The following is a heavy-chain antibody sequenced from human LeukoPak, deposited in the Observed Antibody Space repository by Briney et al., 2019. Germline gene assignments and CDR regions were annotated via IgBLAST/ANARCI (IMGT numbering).Heavy chain of an antibody. CDR3: ARDGHARYGMDV. Sequence: ASVKVFCKASGYTFSSYGISWVRQAPGQGLEWMGWISAYNGNTNYAQKLQGRVTMTTDTSTFTAYMDLRSLRSDDTAVYYCARDGHARYGMDVWGQGTTVTVSS. J-gene: IGHJ6*02. D-gene: IGHD3/OR15-3a*01. CDR2: ISAYNGNT. CDR1: GYTFSSYG. V-gene: IGHV1-18*01.